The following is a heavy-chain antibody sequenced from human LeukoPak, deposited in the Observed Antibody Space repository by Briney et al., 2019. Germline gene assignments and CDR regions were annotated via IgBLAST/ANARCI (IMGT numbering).Heavy chain of an antibody. CDR3: ARDLYYYDSSGYWLYAFDI. D-gene: IGHD3-22*01. J-gene: IGHJ3*02. CDR2: INPNSGGT. V-gene: IGHV1-2*06. Sequence: ASVKVSCKASGYTFTSYYMHWVRQAPGQGLEWMGRINPNSGGTNYAQKFQGRVTMTRDTSISTAYMELSRLRSDDTAVYYCARDLYYYDSSGYWLYAFDIWGQGTMVTVSS. CDR1: GYTFTSYY.